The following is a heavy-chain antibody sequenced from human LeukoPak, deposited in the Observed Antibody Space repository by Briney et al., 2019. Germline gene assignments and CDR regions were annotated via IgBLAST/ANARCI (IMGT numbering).Heavy chain of an antibody. CDR2: INHSGST. D-gene: IGHD4-17*01. CDR1: GGYFSGYY. J-gene: IGHJ3*02. V-gene: IGHV4-34*01. Sequence: PSETLSLLCAVYGGYFSGYYWSWIRQPPGKGLEWIGEINHSGSTNYNPSLKSRVTISVDTSKNQFSLKLSSMTAADTAVYYCARVDYGDYVKGAFDIWGQGTMVTVSS. CDR3: ARVDYGDYVKGAFDI.